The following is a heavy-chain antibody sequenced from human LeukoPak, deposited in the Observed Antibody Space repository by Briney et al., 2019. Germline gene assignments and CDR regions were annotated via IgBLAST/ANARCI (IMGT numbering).Heavy chain of an antibody. D-gene: IGHD3-16*02. V-gene: IGHV3-64*01. CDR3: ARDADYVWGSYRYTVPDY. CDR2: ISSNGGST. Sequence: GGSLRLSCAASGFTFSSYAMHWVRQAPGKGLEYVSAISSNGGSTYYANSVKGRFTISRDNSKNTLYLQMGSLRAEDMAVYYCARDADYVWGSYRYTVPDYWSQGTLVTVSS. CDR1: GFTFSSYA. J-gene: IGHJ4*02.